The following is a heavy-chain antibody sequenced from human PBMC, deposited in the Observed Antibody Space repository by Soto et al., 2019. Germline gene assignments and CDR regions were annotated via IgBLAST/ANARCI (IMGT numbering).Heavy chain of an antibody. CDR3: ARGQITMIVVASAGYYFDY. CDR2: IWYDGSNK. V-gene: IGHV3-33*01. CDR1: GFTFSSYG. D-gene: IGHD3-22*01. J-gene: IGHJ4*02. Sequence: SLRLSCAASGFTFSSYGMHWVRQAPGKGLEWVAVIWYDGSNKYYADSVKGRFTISRDNSKNTLYLQMNSLRAKDTAVYYCARGQITMIVVASAGYYFDYWGQGTLVTVS.